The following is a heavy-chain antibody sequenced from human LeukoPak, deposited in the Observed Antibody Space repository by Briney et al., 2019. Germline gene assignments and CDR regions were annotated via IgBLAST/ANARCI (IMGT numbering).Heavy chain of an antibody. CDR3: AVVRLTMNYYDSSMDV. Sequence: ASVKVSCKASGYTFTVYYMHWVRQAPGQGLEWMGWINPNSGGTNYAQKFQGKVTMTRDTSISTAYMELSRLRSGDTAVYYCAVVRLTMNYYDSSMDVWGQGTTVTVSS. D-gene: IGHD3-22*01. CDR1: GYTFTVYY. V-gene: IGHV1-2*02. CDR2: INPNSGGT. J-gene: IGHJ6*02.